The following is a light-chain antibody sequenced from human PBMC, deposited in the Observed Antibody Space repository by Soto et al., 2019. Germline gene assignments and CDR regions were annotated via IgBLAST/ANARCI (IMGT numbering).Light chain of an antibody. J-gene: IGKJ1*01. CDR2: GAS. Sequence: EIVLAQSPGTLSLSPGDSATLSCRASQSVSSSFLAWYQQKAGQAPRLPIYGASRRATGIPDRFSGSGSGTDFTLTISRLEPEDFAVYYCQQYVSSPWAFGQGTKVDIK. CDR1: QSVSSSF. V-gene: IGKV3-20*01. CDR3: QQYVSSPWA.